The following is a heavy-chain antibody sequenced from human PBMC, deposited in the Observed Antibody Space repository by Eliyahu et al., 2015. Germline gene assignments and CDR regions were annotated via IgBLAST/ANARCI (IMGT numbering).Heavy chain of an antibody. CDR1: GFSFSSYG. J-gene: IGHJ4*02. D-gene: IGHD1-7*01. CDR2: ISYDGSNK. CDR3: AKNYHLPDY. V-gene: IGHV3-30*18. Sequence: QVQLVESGGGVVQPGRSLRLSCAAXGFSFSSYGMHWVRQAPGKGLEWVAVISYDGSNKYYAESVKGRFTISRDNSKNTLYLQMNSLRAEDTAVYYCAKNYHLPDYWGQGTLVTVSS.